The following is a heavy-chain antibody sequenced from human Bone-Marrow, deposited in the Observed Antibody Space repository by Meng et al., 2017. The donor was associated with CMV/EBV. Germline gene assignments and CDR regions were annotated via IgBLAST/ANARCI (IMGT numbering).Heavy chain of an antibody. CDR1: GDNFSRYG. Sequence: LVESGAWGNEPGSSEKVSCKAAGDNFSRYGVSWVRLAPGQGLEWMGGIIPMFGTANYAQSFQGRLTITADESRTTAYMELRSLRFDDTAVYYCARDASAVDWYFDLWGRGTLVTVSS. D-gene: IGHD2-15*01. J-gene: IGHJ2*01. CDR3: ARDASAVDWYFDL. CDR2: IIPMFGTA. V-gene: IGHV1-69*01.